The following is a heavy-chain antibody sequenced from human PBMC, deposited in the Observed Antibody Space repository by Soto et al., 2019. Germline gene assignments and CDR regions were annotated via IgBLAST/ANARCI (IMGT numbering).Heavy chain of an antibody. D-gene: IGHD3-10*01. CDR2: IHYSGNT. CDR1: AGSISGYY. CDR3: ARGTYYYGSGNIYFDS. J-gene: IGHJ4*02. V-gene: IGHV4-59*01. Sequence: SETLSLTCTVSAGSISGYYWSWIRQPPGKGLEWIGYIHYSGNTNYNPSLKSRVTISVDTSKNQFSLNLSSVTAADTALYYCARGTYYYGSGNIYFDSWGQGTLVTVSS.